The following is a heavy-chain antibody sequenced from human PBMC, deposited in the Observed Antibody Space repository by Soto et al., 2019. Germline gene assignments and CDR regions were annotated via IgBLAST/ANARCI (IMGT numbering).Heavy chain of an antibody. J-gene: IGHJ6*02. V-gene: IGHV4-31*03. D-gene: IGHD6-6*01. CDR3: ARGSSIAGLYYGMDV. Sequence: SETLSLACTVSGGSISSGGYYWTWIRQHPGKGLEWIGYNYYSGITYYNPSLKSRVTISLDTSKNQFSLKLSSVTAADTAVYYCARGSSIAGLYYGMDVWGQGTTVTVSS. CDR1: GGSISSGGYY. CDR2: NYYSGIT.